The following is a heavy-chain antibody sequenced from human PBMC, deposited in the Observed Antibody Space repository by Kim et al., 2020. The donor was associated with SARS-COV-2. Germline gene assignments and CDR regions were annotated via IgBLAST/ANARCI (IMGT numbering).Heavy chain of an antibody. V-gene: IGHV3-21*01. CDR3: ARDDGSSWYKPTFWTYFDY. J-gene: IGHJ4*02. CDR2: ISSSSSYI. D-gene: IGHD6-13*01. CDR1: GFTFSSYS. Sequence: GGSLRLSCAASGFTFSSYSMNWVRQAPGKGLEWVSSISSSSSYIYYADSVKGRFTISRDNAKNSLYLQMNSLRAEDTAVYYCARDDGSSWYKPTFWTYFDYWGQGTLVTVSS.